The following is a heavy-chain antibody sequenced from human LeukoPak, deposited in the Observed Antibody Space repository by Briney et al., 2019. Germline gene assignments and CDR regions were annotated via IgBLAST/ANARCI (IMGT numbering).Heavy chain of an antibody. CDR2: INSDGSST. J-gene: IGHJ6*02. Sequence: GGSLRLSCAASGFTFSSYWMHWVRQAPGKGLVWVSRINSDGSSTSYADSVKGRFTISRDNAKNTLYLQMNSLRAEDTAVYYCARGGYSGYDYDGYYYYGMDVWGQGTTVTVSS. D-gene: IGHD5-12*01. CDR3: ARGGYSGYDYDGYYYYGMDV. V-gene: IGHV3-74*01. CDR1: GFTFSSYW.